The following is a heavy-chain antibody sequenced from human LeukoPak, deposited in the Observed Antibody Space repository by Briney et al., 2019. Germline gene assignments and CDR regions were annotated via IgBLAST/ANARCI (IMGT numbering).Heavy chain of an antibody. V-gene: IGHV4-34*01. D-gene: IGHD7-27*01. CDR2: INHSGST. Sequence: SETLSLTCAVYGGSFSGYYWSWIRQPPGKGLEWIGEINHSGSTNYNPSLKSRVTISVDTSKNQFSLKLSSVTAADTAVYYCARPLGWFDPWGQGTLVAVSS. CDR1: GGSFSGYY. J-gene: IGHJ5*02. CDR3: ARPLGWFDP.